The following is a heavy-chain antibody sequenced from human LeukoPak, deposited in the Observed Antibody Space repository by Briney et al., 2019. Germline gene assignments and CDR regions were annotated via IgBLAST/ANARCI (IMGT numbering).Heavy chain of an antibody. CDR1: GGSIXXXX. CDR2: IYYSGST. J-gene: IGHJ4*02. D-gene: IGHD2-15*01. V-gene: IGHV4-59*01. Sequence: SETLSLTCTVSGGSIXXXXXXXXXXXPGXGLXXXXXIYYSGSTSYNPSLKSXVTXSVDTSEXQVSLKLTSVTAADTAVYYCATARIKLPSSPFDYWGQGALVTVSS. CDR3: ATARIKLPSSPFDY.